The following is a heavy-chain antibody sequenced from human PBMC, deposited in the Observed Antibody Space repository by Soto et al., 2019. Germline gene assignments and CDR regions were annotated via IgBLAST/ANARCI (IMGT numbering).Heavy chain of an antibody. CDR1: GGTFSSYA. CDR2: IIPIFGTA. CDR3: ARSGKDYGSGSYYVPNYYYYYGMAV. D-gene: IGHD3-10*01. Sequence: QVQLVQSGAEVKKPGSSVKVSCKASGGTFSSYAISWVRQAPGQGLEWMGGIIPIFGTANYAQKFQGRVTITADESTSTADMELSSLRSEDTAVYYCARSGKDYGSGSYYVPNYYYYYGMAVWGQGTTVTVSS. V-gene: IGHV1-69*01. J-gene: IGHJ6*02.